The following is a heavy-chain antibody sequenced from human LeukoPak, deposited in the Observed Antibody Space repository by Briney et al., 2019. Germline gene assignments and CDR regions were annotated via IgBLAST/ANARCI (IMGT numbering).Heavy chain of an antibody. Sequence: SETLSLTCTVSGGSLSRYYWSWIRQPAGKGLEWIGRIYTSGSTNYNPSLKSRVTMSVDTSKNQFSLKLSSVTAADTAVYYCARSPRSQLIAVAGERSPYYFDYWGQGTLVTVSS. CDR1: GGSLSRYY. CDR3: ARSPRSQLIAVAGERSPYYFDY. J-gene: IGHJ4*02. CDR2: IYTSGST. V-gene: IGHV4-4*07. D-gene: IGHD6-19*01.